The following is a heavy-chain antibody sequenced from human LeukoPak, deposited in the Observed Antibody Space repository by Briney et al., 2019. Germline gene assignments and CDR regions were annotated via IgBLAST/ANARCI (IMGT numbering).Heavy chain of an antibody. D-gene: IGHD3-10*01. CDR3: ARRLPGYYHMDV. Sequence: SSETLSPTCAVYGGSFSGYYWSWVRQPPGKGLEWIGYIYYRGSTTYNPSLKSRVTILVDTSKNQFSLRLSSVTAADTAVYYCARRLPGYYHMDVWGQGTTVTVSS. J-gene: IGHJ6*02. V-gene: IGHV4-59*08. CDR1: GGSFSGYY. CDR2: IYYRGST.